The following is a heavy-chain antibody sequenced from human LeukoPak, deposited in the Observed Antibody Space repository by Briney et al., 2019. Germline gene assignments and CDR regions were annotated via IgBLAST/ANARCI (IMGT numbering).Heavy chain of an antibody. CDR2: IIPIFGTA. Sequence: SVKVSCKASGGTFSSYAISWVRQAPGQGLEWMGGIIPIFGTANYAQKIQGRVTITTDESTSTAYMELSSLRSEDTAVYYCARGGAGVSWLYYYYYYMDVWGKGTTVTVSS. CDR1: GGTFSSYA. V-gene: IGHV1-69*05. CDR3: ARGGAGVSWLYYYYYYMDV. D-gene: IGHD2-15*01. J-gene: IGHJ6*03.